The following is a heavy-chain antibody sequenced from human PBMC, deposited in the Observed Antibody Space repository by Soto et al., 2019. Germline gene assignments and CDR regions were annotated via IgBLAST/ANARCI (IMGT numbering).Heavy chain of an antibody. CDR3: ARSGYCSSTSCYFYYYYGMDV. CDR2: INHSGST. J-gene: IGHJ6*02. CDR1: GGSFSGYY. Sequence: QVQLQQWGAGLLKPSETLSLTCAVYGGSFSGYYWSWIRQPPGKGLEWIGEINHSGSTNYNPSLKSRVTLSVDTSKNQFSLKLSSVTAADTAVYYCARSGYCSSTSCYFYYYYGMDVWGQGTTVTVSS. V-gene: IGHV4-34*01. D-gene: IGHD2-2*03.